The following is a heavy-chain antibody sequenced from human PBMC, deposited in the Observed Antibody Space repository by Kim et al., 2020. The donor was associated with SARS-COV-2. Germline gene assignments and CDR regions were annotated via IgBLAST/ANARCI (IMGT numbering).Heavy chain of an antibody. V-gene: IGHV1-69*01. D-gene: IGHD6-6*01. Sequence: FQGRVTITADESTSTAYMELSSLRSEDTAVYYCARDHGGIAARDYYGMDVWGQGTTVTVSS. CDR3: ARDHGGIAARDYYGMDV. J-gene: IGHJ6*02.